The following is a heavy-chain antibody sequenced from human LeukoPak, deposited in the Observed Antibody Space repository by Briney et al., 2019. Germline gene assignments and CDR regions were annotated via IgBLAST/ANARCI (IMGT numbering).Heavy chain of an antibody. J-gene: IGHJ4*02. CDR2: VKYDGSAK. CDR3: TRSARPLDS. Sequence: GGSLKLSCAASGFTVGSHWMTWVRQAPGKGLEWVASVKYDGSAKYHADSVKGRFTISRDDAKNSLYMQMNSLRIEDTAVYYCTRSARPLDSWGQGTLVTVSS. D-gene: IGHD6-25*01. CDR1: GFTVGSHW. V-gene: IGHV3-7*01.